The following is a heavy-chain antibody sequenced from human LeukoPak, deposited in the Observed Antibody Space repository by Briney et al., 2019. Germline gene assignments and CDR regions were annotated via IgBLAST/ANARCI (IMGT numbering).Heavy chain of an antibody. D-gene: IGHD1-7*01. CDR3: AIGNYRALY. CDR1: GFTFGGYY. CDR2: ISSSGSNR. V-gene: IGHV3-11*01. J-gene: IGHJ4*02. Sequence: PGGSLRLCCAAAGFTFGGYYMTWIRQAPGQGLEWVSYISSSGSNRSSADSVRGRFTISRDNAPNSLYLQMNSLRAEDSAVYYCAIGNYRALYWGQGTLVTVSS.